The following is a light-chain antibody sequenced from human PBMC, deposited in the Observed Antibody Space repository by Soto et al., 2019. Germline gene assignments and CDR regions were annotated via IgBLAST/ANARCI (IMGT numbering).Light chain of an antibody. CDR2: GAS. J-gene: IGKJ1*01. Sequence: DIQMTQSPSTLSASVGGRVTITCRASQSVGTWVAWYQQKPGKAPKLLIYGASNLGSGVPSRFSGSGSGTEFTLTITTLQPDDFATYFCQLYNRNTWSFGPGTKVDIK. V-gene: IGKV1-5*01. CDR3: QLYNRNTWS. CDR1: QSVGTW.